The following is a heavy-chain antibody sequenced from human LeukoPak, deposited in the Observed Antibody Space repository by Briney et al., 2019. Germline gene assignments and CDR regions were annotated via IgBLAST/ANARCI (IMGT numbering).Heavy chain of an antibody. D-gene: IGHD2-2*01. Sequence: PSETLSLTCSVSGGSIRSYYWSWIRQPPGKGLEWIGYIYYSGSTNYNPSLKSRVTISVDTSKNQFSLKLSSVTAADTAVYYCAGWPTNNWFDPWGQGTLVTVSS. CDR2: IYYSGST. CDR1: GGSIRSYY. J-gene: IGHJ5*02. V-gene: IGHV4-59*01. CDR3: AGWPTNNWFDP.